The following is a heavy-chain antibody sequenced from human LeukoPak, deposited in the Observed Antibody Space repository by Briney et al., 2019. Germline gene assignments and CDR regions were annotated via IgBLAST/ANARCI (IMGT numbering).Heavy chain of an antibody. J-gene: IGHJ4*02. CDR2: IRDYNSNK. V-gene: IGHV3-33*01. CDR3: ARSYDY. CDR1: GFTFTSYG. Sequence: PGGSVRVSCEASGFTFTSYGMNWVRQAPGQGLEWMGCIRDYNSNKYYADYLKGRFTISRDNSKNTLYLQMNSLRAEDTAVYYCARSYDYWGQGTLVTVSS.